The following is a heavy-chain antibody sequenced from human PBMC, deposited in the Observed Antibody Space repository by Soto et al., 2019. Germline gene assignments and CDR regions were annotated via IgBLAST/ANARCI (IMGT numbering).Heavy chain of an antibody. CDR1: GFTFRSYW. CDR2: IKEDGNEK. J-gene: IGHJ4*02. Sequence: GGSLRLSCAASGFTFRSYWMTWVRRAPGKGLEWVANIKEDGNEKYFVDSVKGRFAISRDNAKNSLSLQMSSLRVEDTAVYYCARPTRVFGFDYWGQGTLVTVSS. D-gene: IGHD6-6*01. CDR3: ARPTRVFGFDY. V-gene: IGHV3-7*01.